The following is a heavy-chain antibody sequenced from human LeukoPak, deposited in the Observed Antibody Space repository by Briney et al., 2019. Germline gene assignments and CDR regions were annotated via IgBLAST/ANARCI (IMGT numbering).Heavy chain of an antibody. CDR2: IYYSGST. CDR3: ARVPAMSRAINY. J-gene: IGHJ4*02. Sequence: PSETLSLTCTVSGGSIRSHYWSWIRQPPGKGLEWIGYIYYSGSTNYNPSLKSRVTISVDTSKNQFSLKLSSVTAADTAVYYCARVPAMSRAINYWGQGTLVTVSS. CDR1: GGSIRSHY. D-gene: IGHD5-18*01. V-gene: IGHV4-59*11.